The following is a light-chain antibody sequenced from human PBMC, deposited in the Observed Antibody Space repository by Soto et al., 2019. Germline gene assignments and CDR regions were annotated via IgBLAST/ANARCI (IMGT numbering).Light chain of an antibody. CDR3: AAWDDTLNGPL. CDR2: ATN. V-gene: IGLV1-44*01. J-gene: IGLJ2*01. CDR1: RSNVGRNA. Sequence: QSVLTQPPSASGTPGQTVTISCSGSRSNVGRNAVSWYQQVPGMAPTLLVFATNKRPSGVPDRFSGSASGASASLAISGLQSEDEADYYCAAWDDTLNGPLFGGGTKLTVL.